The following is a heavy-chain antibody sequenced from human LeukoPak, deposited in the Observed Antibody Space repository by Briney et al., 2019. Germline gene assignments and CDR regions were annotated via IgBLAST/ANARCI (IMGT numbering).Heavy chain of an antibody. Sequence: GGSLRLSCAASGFTLSSYGMHWVRQAPGKGLEWVAFIRYDGSNKYYADSVKGRFTISRDNSKNTLYLQMNSLRAEDTAVYYCARGYSYGFVSPLGYWGQGTLVTVSS. D-gene: IGHD5-18*01. V-gene: IGHV3-30*02. CDR3: ARGYSYGFVSPLGY. J-gene: IGHJ4*02. CDR1: GFTLSSYG. CDR2: IRYDGSNK.